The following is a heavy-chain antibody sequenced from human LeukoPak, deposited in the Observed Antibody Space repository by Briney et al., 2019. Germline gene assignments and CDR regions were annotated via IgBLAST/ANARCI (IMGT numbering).Heavy chain of an antibody. CDR3: ARARYGDYAFDY. V-gene: IGHV1-8*01. CDR1: GYTFTSFD. Sequence: ASVKVSCKASGYTFTSFDINWVRQATGQGLEWMGWMNPNSGNTGYAQKFQGRVTMTRNTSISTAYMELSSLGSEDTAVYYCARARYGDYAFDYWGQGTLVTVSS. CDR2: MNPNSGNT. J-gene: IGHJ4*02. D-gene: IGHD4-17*01.